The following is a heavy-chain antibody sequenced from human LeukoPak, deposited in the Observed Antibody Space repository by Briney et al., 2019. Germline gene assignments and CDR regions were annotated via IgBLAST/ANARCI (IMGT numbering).Heavy chain of an antibody. CDR3: ARAPGGFDY. V-gene: IGHV4-34*01. D-gene: IGHD3-10*01. J-gene: IGHJ4*02. CDR1: GGSFSGYF. CDR2: INHSGST. Sequence: SETLSLTCAVYGGSFSGYFWSWIRQPPGKGLEWIGEINHSGSTNYNPSLKSRVTISVDTSMNQFSLKLSSVTAADTAVYYCARAPGGFDYWGQGTLVTVSS.